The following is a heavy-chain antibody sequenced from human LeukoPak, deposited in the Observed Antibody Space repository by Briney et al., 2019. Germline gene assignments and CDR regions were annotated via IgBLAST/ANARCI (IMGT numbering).Heavy chain of an antibody. CDR1: GYTFTVYY. J-gene: IGHJ5*02. V-gene: IGHV7-4-1*02. CDR2: INTNTGNP. CDR3: ARGRTGYSSSWYWFDH. Sequence: ASVKVSCKASGYTFTVYYIHWVRQAPGQGLEWMGWINTNTGNPTYAQGFTGRFVFSLDTSVSTAYLQISSLKAEDTAVYYCARGRTGYSSSWYWFDHWGQGTLVTVSS. D-gene: IGHD6-13*01.